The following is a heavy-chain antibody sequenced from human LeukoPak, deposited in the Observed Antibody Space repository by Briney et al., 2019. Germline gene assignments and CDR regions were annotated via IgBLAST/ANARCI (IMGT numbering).Heavy chain of an antibody. V-gene: IGHV3-23*01. CDR2: IGGRTDTT. J-gene: IGHJ4*02. Sequence: GGSLRLSCAASGFTFSIYAMSWVRQAPGKGLGWVSAIGGRTDTTYYADSVKGRFTISRDNSKNALFLQMNSLRAEDTAVYYCATEGGPPIERYWGQGTLVTVSS. CDR3: ATEGGPPIERY. CDR1: GFTFSIYA. D-gene: IGHD2-15*01.